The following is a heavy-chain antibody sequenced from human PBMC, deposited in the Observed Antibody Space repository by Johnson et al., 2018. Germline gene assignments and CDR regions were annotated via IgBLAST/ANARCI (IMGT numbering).Heavy chain of an antibody. D-gene: IGHD1-1*01. CDR3: GIGILGSGGDNWMDV. J-gene: IGHJ6*02. V-gene: IGHV3-30*03. Sequence: QVQLVESGGGVVQPGRSLRLSCAASGFTFSSYGMHWVRQAPGKGLEWVALISYDVSNKYYPDSVKGRFTISRDNSKNTPYLQKNRLRAEDTAVYSCGIGILGSGGDNWMDVWGQGTTVTVSS. CDR1: GFTFSSYG. CDR2: ISYDVSNK.